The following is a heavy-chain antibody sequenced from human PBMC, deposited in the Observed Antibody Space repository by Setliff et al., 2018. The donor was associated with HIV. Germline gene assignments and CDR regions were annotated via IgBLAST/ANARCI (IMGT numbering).Heavy chain of an antibody. CDR1: GGTFSSYA. D-gene: IGHD1-26*01. J-gene: IGHJ3*02. Sequence: SVKVSCKASGGTFSSYAISWVRQDPGQGLEWMGGITPIFGTANYAQKFQGRVTITTDESTSTAYMERNGLRSEDTAVYYCARGHSHGYGYSGSYGPFDIWGQGTMVTVSS. CDR2: ITPIFGTA. CDR3: ARGHSHGYGYSGSYGPFDI. V-gene: IGHV1-69*05.